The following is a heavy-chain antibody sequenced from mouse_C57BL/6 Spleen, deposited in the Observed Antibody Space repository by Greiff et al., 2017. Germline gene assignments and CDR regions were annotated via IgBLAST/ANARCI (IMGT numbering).Heavy chain of an antibody. CDR1: GYTFTDYE. J-gene: IGHJ2*01. CDR3: TRDTKGSFDY. CDR2: IDPETGGT. D-gene: IGHD1-1*01. Sequence: QVQLQQSGAELVRPGASVTLSCKASGYTFTDYEMHWVKQTPVHGLEWIGAIDPETGGTAYNQKFKGKAIMTADKSSSTAYMELRSLTSEDAAVYYGTRDTKGSFDYWGQGTTLTVSS. V-gene: IGHV1-15*01.